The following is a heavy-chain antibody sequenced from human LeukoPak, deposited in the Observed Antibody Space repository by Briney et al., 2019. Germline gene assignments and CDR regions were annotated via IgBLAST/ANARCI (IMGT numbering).Heavy chain of an antibody. CDR1: GFTFTSSA. CDR3: AAEGRPTVVTFRKGAVDL. Sequence: SVKVSCKASGFTFTSSAVQWVRQARGQRLEWIGWIVVGSGNTNYAQKFQERVTITRGMSTSTVYMELSSLRSEDTAVYYCAAEGRPTVVTFRKGAVDLWGQGTMVTVSS. CDR2: IVVGSGNT. V-gene: IGHV1-58*01. D-gene: IGHD4-23*01. J-gene: IGHJ3*01.